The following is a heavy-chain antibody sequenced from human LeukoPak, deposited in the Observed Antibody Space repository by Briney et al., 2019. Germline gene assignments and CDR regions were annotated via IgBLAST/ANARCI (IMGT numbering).Heavy chain of an antibody. V-gene: IGHV3-23*01. Sequence: GGSLRLSCAASGFTFSSYTMSWVRQAPGKGLEWVSAISGSGGSTYYADSVKGRFTISRDNSKNTLYLQMNSLRAEDTAVYYCAKLVKSSSLRDYWGQGTLVTVSS. CDR3: AKLVKSSSLRDY. J-gene: IGHJ4*02. D-gene: IGHD6-6*01. CDR2: ISGSGGST. CDR1: GFTFSSYT.